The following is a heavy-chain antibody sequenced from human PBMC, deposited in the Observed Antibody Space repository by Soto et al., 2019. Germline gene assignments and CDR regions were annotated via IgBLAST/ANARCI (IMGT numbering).Heavy chain of an antibody. CDR3: AWQWLPKGQYYFDY. CDR2: IIPILGIA. J-gene: IGHJ4*02. Sequence: SVKVSCKASGGTFSSYTISWVRQAPGQGLEWMGRIIPILGIANYAQKFQGRVTVTADKSTSTAYMELSSLRSEDTAVYYCAWQWLPKGQYYFDYCGQGTLVTVSS. D-gene: IGHD6-19*01. CDR1: GGTFSSYT. V-gene: IGHV1-69*02.